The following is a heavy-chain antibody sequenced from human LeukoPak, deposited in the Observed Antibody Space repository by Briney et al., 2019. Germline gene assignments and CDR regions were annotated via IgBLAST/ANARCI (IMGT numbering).Heavy chain of an antibody. Sequence: ASVKVSCKVSGYTLTELSMHWVRQAPGKGLEWVGGFDPEDGETIYAQKFQGRVTMTEDTSTDTAYMELSSLRSEDTAVYYCATASSDSSGYYYYYYYMDVWGKGTTVTVSS. CDR2: FDPEDGET. D-gene: IGHD3-22*01. CDR1: GYTLTELS. J-gene: IGHJ6*03. CDR3: ATASSDSSGYYYYYYYMDV. V-gene: IGHV1-24*01.